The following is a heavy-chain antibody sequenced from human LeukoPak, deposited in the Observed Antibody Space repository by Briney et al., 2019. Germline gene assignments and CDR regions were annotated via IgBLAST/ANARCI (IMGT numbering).Heavy chain of an antibody. CDR1: GYTFTSYD. CDR3: ARPLLWWPQVGYFDY. Sequence: GASVKVSCTASGYTFTSYDINWVRQAPGQGLEWMGWINPNSGGTNYAQKFQGRVTMTRDTSISTAYMELSRLRSDDTAVYYCARPLLWWPQVGYFDYWGQGTLVTVSS. J-gene: IGHJ4*02. V-gene: IGHV1-2*02. CDR2: INPNSGGT. D-gene: IGHD4/OR15-4a*01.